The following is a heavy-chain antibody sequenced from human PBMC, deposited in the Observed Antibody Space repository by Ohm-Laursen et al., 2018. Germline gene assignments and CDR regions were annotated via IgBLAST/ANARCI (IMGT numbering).Heavy chain of an antibody. CDR1: GDSISSYY. CDR3: ARRANSAFPYYLDY. CDR2: IHNSGST. J-gene: IGHJ4*02. D-gene: IGHD1-26*01. V-gene: IGHV4-59*08. Sequence: TLSLTCTVSGDSISSYYWSWIRQSPGKGLEWIGYIHNSGSTNYNPSLKSRVTIATDTSKNQLSLKLSSVTAADTAVYYCARRANSAFPYYLDYWGQGTLVTVSS.